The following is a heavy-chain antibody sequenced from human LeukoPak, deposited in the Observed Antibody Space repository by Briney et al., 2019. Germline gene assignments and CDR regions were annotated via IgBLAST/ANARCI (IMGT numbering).Heavy chain of an antibody. V-gene: IGHV3-23*01. CDR3: ARDRGYYDSSGYYPDY. CDR2: ISGSGDT. CDR1: GFTLSSYG. D-gene: IGHD3-22*01. J-gene: IGHJ4*02. Sequence: GGTLRLSCAASGFTLSSYGMSWVRQAPGKGLEWVSAISGSGDTYYADSVKGRFTISRDNAKNSLYLQMNSLRAEDTAVYYCARDRGYYDSSGYYPDYWGQGTLVTVSS.